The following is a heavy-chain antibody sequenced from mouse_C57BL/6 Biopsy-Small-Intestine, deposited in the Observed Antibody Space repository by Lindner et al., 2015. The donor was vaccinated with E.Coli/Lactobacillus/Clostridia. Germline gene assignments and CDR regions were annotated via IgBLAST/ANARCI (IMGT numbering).Heavy chain of an antibody. D-gene: IGHD2-12*01. J-gene: IGHJ2*01. CDR1: ITFSAYA. CDR3: ARQGTYYSRFDY. V-gene: IGHV5-6-2*01. Sequence: VQLQESWGRLSEAWRVPETLLCSLWITFSAYAMSWVRQTPEKRLEWVAAINTDGDSTYYPDTVKDRFTISRDNAKNTLYLQMSSLRSEDTALYYCARQGTYYSRFDYWGQGTTLTVSS. CDR2: INTDGDST.